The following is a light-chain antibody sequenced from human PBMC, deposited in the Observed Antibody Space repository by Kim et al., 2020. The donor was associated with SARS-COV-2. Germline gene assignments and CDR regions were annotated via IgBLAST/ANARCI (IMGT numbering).Light chain of an antibody. J-gene: IGLJ1*01. V-gene: IGLV2-11*01. CDR3: CSYAGSYNYV. CDR1: SSDVGGYNY. CDR2: DVS. Sequence: QSALTQPRSVSGSPGQSVTISCTGTSSDVGGYNYVSWYQQHPGKDPKLMIYDVSKRPSGVPDRFSGSKSGNTASLTISGLQAEDEADYYCCSYAGSYNYVFGTGTKVTVL.